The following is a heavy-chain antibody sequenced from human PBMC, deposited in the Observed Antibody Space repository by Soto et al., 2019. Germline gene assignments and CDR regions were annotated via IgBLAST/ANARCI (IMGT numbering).Heavy chain of an antibody. CDR1: GFSLSTSGVG. D-gene: IGHD5-12*01. CDR3: AHVYGGYDKFAY. J-gene: IGHJ4*02. V-gene: IGHV2-5*02. CDR2: IYWDDDK. Sequence: QITLKESGPTLVKPTQTLTLTCTFSGFSLSTSGVGVGWIRQPPGKALEWLALIYWDDDKRYSPSLKSRLTNTKDTSKNQIVLTMTNMDPVDTATYFCAHVYGGYDKFAYWAQGPLVPVPS.